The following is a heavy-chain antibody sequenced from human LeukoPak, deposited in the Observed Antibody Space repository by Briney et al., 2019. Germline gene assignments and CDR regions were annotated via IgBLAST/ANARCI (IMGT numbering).Heavy chain of an antibody. CDR1: GYTFTSYG. CDR3: ARENYYESSGSLAASAPVEN. J-gene: IGHJ1*01. CDR2: INPNSGGT. V-gene: IGHV1-18*01. D-gene: IGHD3-22*01. Sequence: ASVKVSCKPSGYTFTSYGISGVRQALGQGLEWMGRINPNSGGTNYAQKFQGRVTMTRDTSTSTVYMELRSLRSDDTAVYYCARENYYESSGSLAASAPVENWG.